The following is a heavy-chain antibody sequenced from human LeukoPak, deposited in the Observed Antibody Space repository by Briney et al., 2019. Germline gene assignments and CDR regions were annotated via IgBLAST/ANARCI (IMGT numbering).Heavy chain of an antibody. D-gene: IGHD6-6*01. V-gene: IGHV3-74*01. J-gene: IGHJ4*02. CDR1: GFTFSSYW. CDR3: ARGYSSSYRIDY. CDR2: INTDGSST. Sequence: GGSLRLSCAASGFTFSSYWMHWVRQAPGKRLVWVSRINTDGSSTTYADSVKGRFTISRDNVKNTLYLQMNSLSAEDTAVYYCARGYSSSYRIDYWGQGTLVTVSS.